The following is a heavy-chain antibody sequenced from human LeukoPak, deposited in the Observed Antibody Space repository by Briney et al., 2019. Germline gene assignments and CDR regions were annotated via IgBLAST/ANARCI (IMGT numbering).Heavy chain of an antibody. Sequence: GGSLRLSCVASGFTFSNYWMAWVRQAPGKGLQWVANIKQDGSEKYHVESVRGRFTISRDNAKNSLYLQMNSLRAEDTAVYYCARDLVAAASRGMDVWGQGTTVTVSS. D-gene: IGHD6-13*01. V-gene: IGHV3-7*01. J-gene: IGHJ6*02. CDR3: ARDLVAAASRGMDV. CDR2: IKQDGSEK. CDR1: GFTFSNYW.